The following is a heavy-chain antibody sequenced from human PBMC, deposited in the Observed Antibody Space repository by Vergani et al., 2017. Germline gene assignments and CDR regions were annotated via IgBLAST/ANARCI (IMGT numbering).Heavy chain of an antibody. CDR3: AKDVYDSSGYFDY. J-gene: IGHJ4*02. Sequence: EVQLVESGGGLVQPGGSLRLSCAASGFTFSSYWMHWVRQAPGKGLVWVSGISWNSGSIGYADSVKGRFTISRDNAKNSLYLQMNSLRAEDTALYYCAKDVYDSSGYFDYWGQGTLVTVSS. V-gene: IGHV3-74*01. CDR2: ISWNSGSI. D-gene: IGHD3-22*01. CDR1: GFTFSSYW.